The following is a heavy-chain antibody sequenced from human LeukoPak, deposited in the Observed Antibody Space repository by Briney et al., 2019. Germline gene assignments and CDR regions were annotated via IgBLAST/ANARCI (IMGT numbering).Heavy chain of an antibody. Sequence: GGSLRLSCGASGFTFSSYAMGWVRQAPGKGLEWVSGINGSGSSTYYADSVKGRFTISRDNSKNTLYLHMNSLRAEDTAVYYCAKDLFRTSTTPNDYWGQGTLVTVSS. D-gene: IGHD3/OR15-3a*01. V-gene: IGHV3-23*01. J-gene: IGHJ4*02. CDR1: GFTFSSYA. CDR3: AKDLFRTSTTPNDY. CDR2: INGSGSST.